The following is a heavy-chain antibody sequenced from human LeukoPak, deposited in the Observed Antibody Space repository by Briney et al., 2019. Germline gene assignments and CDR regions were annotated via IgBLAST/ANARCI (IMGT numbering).Heavy chain of an antibody. CDR3: ARLRDYYFDY. CDR2: IYYSGST. CDR1: GGSISSYY. Sequence: SETLSLTCTVSGGSISSYYRSWIRQPPGKGLEWIGYIYYSGSTNYNPSLKSRVTISVDTSKNQFSLKLSSVTAADTAVYYCARLRDYYFDYWGQGTLVTVSS. V-gene: IGHV4-59*01. D-gene: IGHD3/OR15-3a*01. J-gene: IGHJ4*02.